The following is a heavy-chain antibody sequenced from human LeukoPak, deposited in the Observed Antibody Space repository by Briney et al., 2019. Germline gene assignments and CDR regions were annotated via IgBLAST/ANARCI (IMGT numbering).Heavy chain of an antibody. CDR1: GYTFTNYA. J-gene: IGHJ3*02. V-gene: IGHV1-3*02. CDR2: SNAGNDNT. Sequence: ALVKVSCKASGYTFTNYAIHWVRQAPGQRLEWMGWSNAGNDNTKYSQVFQGRVTITRDTSASTAYMELSSLRSEDMAVYYCARWSNYWSAFDIWGQGTMVTVSS. CDR3: ARWSNYWSAFDI. D-gene: IGHD3-3*01.